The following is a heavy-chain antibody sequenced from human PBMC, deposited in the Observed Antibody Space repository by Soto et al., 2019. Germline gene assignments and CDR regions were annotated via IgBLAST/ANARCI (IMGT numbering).Heavy chain of an antibody. V-gene: IGHV3-23*01. Sequence: EVQLLESGGGLVQPGGSLRLSCAAPGFTFSNYAMNWVRQAPGKGLEWVSVISGSGGSTYYADSVKGRFTISRDNSKNTPYLQLTSLRGEDPAVYYCARRSSGWYFDYWGQGTLVTVSS. CDR2: ISGSGGST. CDR1: GFTFSNYA. J-gene: IGHJ4*02. D-gene: IGHD6-19*01. CDR3: ARRSSGWYFDY.